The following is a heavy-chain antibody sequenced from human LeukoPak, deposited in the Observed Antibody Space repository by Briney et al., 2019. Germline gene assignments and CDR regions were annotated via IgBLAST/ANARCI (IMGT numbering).Heavy chain of an antibody. D-gene: IGHD3-22*01. Sequence: GGSLRLSCAASGFTFSSYSMNWVRQAPGKGLEWVSSTSSSSSYIYYADSVKGRFTISRDNAKNSLYLQMNSLRAEDTAVYYCARNSGFRSLYFDYWGQGTLVTVSS. CDR3: ARNSGFRSLYFDY. J-gene: IGHJ4*02. V-gene: IGHV3-21*01. CDR2: TSSSSSYI. CDR1: GFTFSSYS.